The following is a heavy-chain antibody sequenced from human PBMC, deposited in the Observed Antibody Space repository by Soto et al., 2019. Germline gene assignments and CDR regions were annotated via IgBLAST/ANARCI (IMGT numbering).Heavy chain of an antibody. D-gene: IGHD2-2*01. CDR2: ISYDGSNK. V-gene: IGHV3-30*18. CDR3: AKGVDCSSTSCYGNYYYYYYMDV. CDR1: GFTFSSYG. J-gene: IGHJ6*03. Sequence: QVQLVESGGGVVQPGRSLRLSCAASGFTFSSYGMHWVRQAPGKGLEWVAVISYDGSNKYYADSVKGRFTISRDNSKNTLYQQMNSRRAEDTAVYYCAKGVDCSSTSCYGNYYYYYYMDVWCKGTTVTVSS.